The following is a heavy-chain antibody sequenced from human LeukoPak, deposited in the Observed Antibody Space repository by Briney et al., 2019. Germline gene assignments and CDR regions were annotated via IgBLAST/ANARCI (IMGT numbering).Heavy chain of an antibody. D-gene: IGHD5-12*01. V-gene: IGHV3-30-3*01. CDR3: ARDDEYRGYDY. J-gene: IGHJ4*02. CDR1: GFTFSSYF. CDR2: VSNDGSNK. Sequence: GRSLRLSCAASGFTFSSYFMYWVRQAPGKGLEWVAVVSNDGSNKYHADSVKGRFTISRDNSKNTLYLQMDSLRAEDTAVYYCARDDEYRGYDYWGQGTLVTVFS.